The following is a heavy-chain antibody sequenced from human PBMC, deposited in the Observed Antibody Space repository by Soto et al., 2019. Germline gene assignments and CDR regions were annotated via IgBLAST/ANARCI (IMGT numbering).Heavy chain of an antibody. Sequence: PEETLSLTCAVYGGSVNGFYWNWMRQPPGKGLEWIREINHTGGTHYNPSLNSRVTITEDTSKKQFSLTLSSVTAADTAIYYCATRITVFGLLVPPFDPWGQETQVTVPQ. V-gene: IGHV4-34*01. CDR3: ATRITVFGLLVPPFDP. J-gene: IGHJ5*02. CDR1: GGSVNGFY. D-gene: IGHD3-3*01. CDR2: INHTGGT.